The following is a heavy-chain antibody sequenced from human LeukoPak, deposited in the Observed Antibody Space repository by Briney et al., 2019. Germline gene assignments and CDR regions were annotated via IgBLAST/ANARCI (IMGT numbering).Heavy chain of an antibody. CDR2: ISGSGGST. CDR1: GFTFSSYA. Sequence: GGSLRLSCAASGFTFSSYAMSLVRQAPGKGLEWVSAISGSGGSTYYADSVKGRFTISRDNSKNTLYLQMNSLRAEDTAVYYCAKDGLANIAAAGYFQHWGQGTLVTVSS. CDR3: AKDGLANIAAAGYFQH. V-gene: IGHV3-23*01. D-gene: IGHD6-13*01. J-gene: IGHJ1*01.